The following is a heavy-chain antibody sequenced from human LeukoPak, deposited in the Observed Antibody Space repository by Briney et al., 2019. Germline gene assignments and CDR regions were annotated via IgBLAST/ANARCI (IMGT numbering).Heavy chain of an antibody. CDR1: GFTFSSYW. D-gene: IGHD2-2*01. Sequence: GGTLRLSCAASGFTFSSYWMTWVRQAPGKGLEWVSNIKQDGSEKYYVDSVKGRFTISRDNAKNSLYLQMNSLRAEDTAVYYCAKSRAKIVVPAAIGYWGQGTLVTVSS. CDR3: AKSRAKIVVPAAIGY. V-gene: IGHV3-7*03. J-gene: IGHJ4*02. CDR2: IKQDGSEK.